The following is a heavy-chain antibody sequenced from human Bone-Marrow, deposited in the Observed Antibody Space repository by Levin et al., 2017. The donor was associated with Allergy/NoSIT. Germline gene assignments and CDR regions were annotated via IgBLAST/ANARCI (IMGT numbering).Heavy chain of an antibody. D-gene: IGHD3-22*01. V-gene: IGHV4-39*01. CDR2: IYYSGST. J-gene: IGHJ5*02. Sequence: ESLKISCTVSGGSISSSSYYWGWIRQPPGKGLEWIGSIYYSGSTYYNPSLKSRVTISVDTSKNQFSLKLSSVTAADTAVYYCERHSIYPYYDSSGYYSTPLYNWFDPWGQGTLVTVSS. CDR1: GGSISSSSYY. CDR3: ERHSIYPYYDSSGYYSTPLYNWFDP.